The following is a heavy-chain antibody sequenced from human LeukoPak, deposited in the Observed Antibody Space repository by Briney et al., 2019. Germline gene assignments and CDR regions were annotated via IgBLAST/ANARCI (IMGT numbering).Heavy chain of an antibody. CDR2: IYASGGA. CDR3: AREFSSVASAGTDY. CDR1: GGSISSYY. D-gene: IGHD6-13*01. Sequence: PSETLSLTCTVSGGSISSYYWSWIRQPAGKGLEWIGRIYASGGANYNTSLKSRVTMSVDTSKNQLSLKVSSVTAADTAVYYCAREFSSVASAGTDYWGQGTLVTVSS. J-gene: IGHJ4*02. V-gene: IGHV4-4*07.